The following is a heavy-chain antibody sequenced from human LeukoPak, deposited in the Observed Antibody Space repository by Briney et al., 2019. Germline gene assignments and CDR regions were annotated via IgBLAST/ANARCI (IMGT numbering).Heavy chain of an antibody. CDR3: ARHESAVGALFY. V-gene: IGHV4-59*08. D-gene: IGHD1-26*01. CDR2: IYSTGST. J-gene: IGHJ1*01. CDR1: GGSISRYY. Sequence: SETLSLTCTVSGGSISRYYWSWIRPPPGKGLEWVGYIYSTGSTNSNPSLKGRVTISVDTSNNQFSLKLRSMTAADTAVYFCARHESAVGALFYWGQGTLVTVSS.